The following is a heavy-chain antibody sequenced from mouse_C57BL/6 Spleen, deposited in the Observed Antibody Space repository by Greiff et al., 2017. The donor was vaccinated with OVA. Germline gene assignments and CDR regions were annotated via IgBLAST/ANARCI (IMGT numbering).Heavy chain of an antibody. CDR1: GYTFTSYG. CDR2: IYIGNGYT. CDR3: ARWLMGLYGPYFDY. D-gene: IGHD1-1*01. Sequence: EVHLVESGAELVRPGSSVKMSCKTSGYTFTSYGINWVKQRPGQGLEWIGYIYIGNGYTEYNEKFKGKATLTSDTSSSTAYMQLSSLTSEDSAIYFCARWLMGLYGPYFDYWGQGTTLTVSS. J-gene: IGHJ2*01. V-gene: IGHV1-58*01.